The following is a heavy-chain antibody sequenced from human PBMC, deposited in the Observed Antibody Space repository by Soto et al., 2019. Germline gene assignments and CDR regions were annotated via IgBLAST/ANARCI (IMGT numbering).Heavy chain of an antibody. CDR2: INAGNGNT. V-gene: IGHV1-3*01. J-gene: IGHJ6*02. Sequence: ASVKVSCKASGYTFTSYAMHWVRQAPGQRLEWMGWINAGNGNTKYSQKFQGRVTITRDTSASTAYMELSSLRSEDTAVYYCARGRIVVVPAAIGGGYYYYGMDVWGQGTTVTVSS. CDR3: ARGRIVVVPAAIGGGYYYYGMDV. CDR1: GYTFTSYA. D-gene: IGHD2-2*02.